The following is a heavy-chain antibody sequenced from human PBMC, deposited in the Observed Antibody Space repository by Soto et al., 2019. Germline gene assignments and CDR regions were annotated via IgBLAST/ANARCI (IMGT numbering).Heavy chain of an antibody. CDR1: GFTFSSYS. J-gene: IGHJ3*02. Sequence: GGSLRLSCAASGFTFSSYSVNWVRQAPGKGLEWVSSISSSSSYIYYADSVKGRFTISRDNAKNSLYLQMNSLRAEDTAVYYCARDPQRAALGHYDFWSGYRFGAFDIWGQGTMVTVSS. V-gene: IGHV3-21*01. D-gene: IGHD3-3*01. CDR3: ARDPQRAALGHYDFWSGYRFGAFDI. CDR2: ISSSSSYI.